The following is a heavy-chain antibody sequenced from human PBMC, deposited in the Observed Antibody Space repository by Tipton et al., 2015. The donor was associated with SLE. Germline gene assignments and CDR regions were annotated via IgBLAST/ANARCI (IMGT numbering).Heavy chain of an antibody. J-gene: IGHJ3*02. CDR3: TRGDFWSAHDAFDI. D-gene: IGHD3-3*01. CDR1: GFTFGDYA. Sequence: SLRLSCTASGFTFGDYAMSWVRQAPGKGLEWVGFIRSKAYGGTTEYAASVKGRFTISRDDSKSIAYLQMNSLKTEDTAVYYCTRGDFWSAHDAFDIWGQGTMVTVSS. CDR2: IRSKAYGGTT. V-gene: IGHV3-49*04.